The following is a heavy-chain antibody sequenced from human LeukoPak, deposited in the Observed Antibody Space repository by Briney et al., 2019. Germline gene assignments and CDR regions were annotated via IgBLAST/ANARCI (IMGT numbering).Heavy chain of an antibody. CDR1: GGTFSSYA. Sequence: SVKVSCKASGGTFSSYAISWVRQAPGQGLEWMGGIIPIFGTANYAQKFQGRVTITRDTSASTAYMELSSLRSEDTAVYYCARDRITIFGVVITKLDYWGQGTLVTVSS. V-gene: IGHV1-69*05. D-gene: IGHD3-3*01. CDR3: ARDRITIFGVVITKLDY. CDR2: IIPIFGTA. J-gene: IGHJ4*02.